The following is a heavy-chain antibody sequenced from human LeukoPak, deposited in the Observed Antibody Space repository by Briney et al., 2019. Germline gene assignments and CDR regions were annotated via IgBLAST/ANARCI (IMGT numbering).Heavy chain of an antibody. Sequence: SETLSLTCAVYGGSFSGYYWSWIRQPPGKGLEWIGEINHSGSTNYNPSLKSRVTISVDTSKNQFSLKLSSVTAADTAVYYCARGVRYCSSTSCYRFLGYYYYYMDVWGKGTTVTVSS. CDR2: INHSGST. CDR1: GGSFSGYY. J-gene: IGHJ6*03. CDR3: ARGVRYCSSTSCYRFLGYYYYYMDV. D-gene: IGHD2-2*01. V-gene: IGHV4-34*01.